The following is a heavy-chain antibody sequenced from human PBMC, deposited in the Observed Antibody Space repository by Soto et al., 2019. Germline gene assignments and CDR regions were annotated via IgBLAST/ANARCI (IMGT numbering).Heavy chain of an antibody. V-gene: IGHV1-69*13. Sequence: AVKVSCKASGGTFSSYAISCVRQAPLQGLEWMGGIIPIFGTANYAQKFQGRVTITADESTSTAYMELSSLRSEDTAVYYCARNERREKTNAPLDDWGQGTLAT. CDR3: ARNERREKTNAPLDD. CDR2: IIPIFGTA. CDR1: GGTFSSYA. J-gene: IGHJ4*02.